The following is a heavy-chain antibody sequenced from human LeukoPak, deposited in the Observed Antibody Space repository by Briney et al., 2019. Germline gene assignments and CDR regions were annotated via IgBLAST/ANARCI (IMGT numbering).Heavy chain of an antibody. CDR3: ARDHYADYFRWFDP. CDR1: GYRFTSDG. CDR2: ISPYNGYT. V-gene: IGHV1-18*04. Sequence: GASVKVSCKASGYRFTSDGITWVRRAPGQGLEWMGWISPYNGYTKYAENLQGRVTMTADTSTSTAFLELRYLRFDDTAVYYCARDHYADYFRWFDPWGQGTLVTVSS. D-gene: IGHD4-17*01. J-gene: IGHJ5*02.